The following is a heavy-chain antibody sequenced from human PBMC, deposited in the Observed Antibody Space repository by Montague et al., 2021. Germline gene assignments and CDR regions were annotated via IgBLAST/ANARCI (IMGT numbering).Heavy chain of an antibody. V-gene: IGHV4-38-2*02. Sequence: SETLSLTCTVSRSLINSDYYWGWIRQPPGKGLEWMGSVSHGGRTYYNPPLKSRVTISVDTSNNHFSLKLSSVTAADTAMYYCARERDRYYYMDIWGKGTTITVS. CDR2: VSHGGRT. CDR3: ARERDRYYYMDI. CDR1: RSLINSDYY. J-gene: IGHJ6*03.